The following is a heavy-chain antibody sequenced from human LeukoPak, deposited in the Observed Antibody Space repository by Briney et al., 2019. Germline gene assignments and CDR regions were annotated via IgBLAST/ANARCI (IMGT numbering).Heavy chain of an antibody. J-gene: IGHJ4*02. D-gene: IGHD6-19*01. V-gene: IGHV1-8*01. Sequence: ASVKVSCKASGYTFTSYDINRVRQATGQGLEWMGWMNPNSGNTGYAQKFQGRVTMTRNTSISTAYMELNSLRSEDTAVYYCARLSIAVAGSFDYWGQGTLVTVSS. CDR2: MNPNSGNT. CDR3: ARLSIAVAGSFDY. CDR1: GYTFTSYD.